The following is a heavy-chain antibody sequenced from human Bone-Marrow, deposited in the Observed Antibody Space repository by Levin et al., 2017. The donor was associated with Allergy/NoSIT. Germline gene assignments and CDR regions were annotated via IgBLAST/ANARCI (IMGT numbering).Heavy chain of an antibody. CDR3: ARGSYYDISTGGFDY. V-gene: IGHV3-33*01. CDR1: GFSFSAMG. Sequence: AGGSLRLSCAASGFSFSAMGMHWVRQAPGKGLEWVALIWYDGSKEYYADSVKGRFTISRDNSKDTVYLEMNSLRAEDTAVYYCARGSYYDISTGGFDYWGQGTLVTVSS. CDR2: IWYDGSKE. J-gene: IGHJ4*02. D-gene: IGHD3-9*01.